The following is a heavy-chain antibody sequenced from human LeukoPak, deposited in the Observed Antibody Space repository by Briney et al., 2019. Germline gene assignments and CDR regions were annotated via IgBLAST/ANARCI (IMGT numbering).Heavy chain of an antibody. CDR1: GGTFSSYA. CDR3: ARGAFDTAMVDY. J-gene: IGHJ4*02. D-gene: IGHD5-18*01. V-gene: IGHV1-69*05. CDR2: IIPIFGTA. Sequence: SVKVSCKASGGTFSSYAISWVRQAPGQGLEWMGRIIPIFGTANYAQEFQGRVTITTDESTSTAYMELSSLRSEDTAVYYCARGAFDTAMVDYWGQGTLVTVSS.